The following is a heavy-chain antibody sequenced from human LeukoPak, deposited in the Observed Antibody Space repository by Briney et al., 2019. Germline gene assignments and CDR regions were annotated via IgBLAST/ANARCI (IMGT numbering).Heavy chain of an antibody. D-gene: IGHD6-19*01. V-gene: IGHV1-2*02. Sequence: EASVKVSCKASGYTLTAYYMHWVRQAPGEGLEWMGWINPNSGGKNFAQKFQGRVTMTRDTSISTAYMELSRLRSDDTAVYYCARNKALAGDGAFDYWGQGTLVTVSS. J-gene: IGHJ4*02. CDR2: INPNSGGK. CDR1: GYTLTAYY. CDR3: ARNKALAGDGAFDY.